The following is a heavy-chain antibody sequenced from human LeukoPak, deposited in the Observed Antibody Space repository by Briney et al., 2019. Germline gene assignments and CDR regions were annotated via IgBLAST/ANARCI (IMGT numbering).Heavy chain of an antibody. CDR3: AREVVVVPAANWFDP. V-gene: IGHV1-2*02. CDR1: GYTFTGYY. Sequence: ASVKVSCKASGYTFTGYYMHWLRQAPGQGLEWMGWINPSSGGTNYAQKFQGRVTMTRDTSISTAYMELSRLRSDDTAVYYCAREVVVVPAANWFDPWGQGTLVTVSS. J-gene: IGHJ5*02. CDR2: INPSSGGT. D-gene: IGHD2-2*01.